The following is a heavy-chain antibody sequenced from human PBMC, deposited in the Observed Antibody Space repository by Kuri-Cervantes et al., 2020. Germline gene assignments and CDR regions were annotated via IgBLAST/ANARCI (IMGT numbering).Heavy chain of an antibody. D-gene: IGHD1-1*01. CDR1: GYTLTELS. CDR2: ISAYNGNT. CDR3: ARDRWKAFDY. Sequence: ASVKVSCKVSGYTLTELSMHWVRQAPGKGLEWMGWISAYNGNTNYAQKLQGRVTMTTDTSTSTVYMELSSLRSEDTAVYYCARDRWKAFDYWGQGTLVTVSS. J-gene: IGHJ4*02. V-gene: IGHV1-18*01.